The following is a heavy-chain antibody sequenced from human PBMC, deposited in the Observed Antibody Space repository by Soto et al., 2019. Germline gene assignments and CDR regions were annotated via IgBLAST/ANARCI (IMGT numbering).Heavy chain of an antibody. CDR1: GFSLSTSGVG. V-gene: IGHV2-5*02. CDR3: AHKATAKLTARVFDY. CDR2: IYWDDDN. D-gene: IGHD2-21*02. Sequence: QITLKESGPTLVNPTQTLTLTCTFSGFSLSTSGVGVGWIRQPPGKALEWLAVIYWDDDNRYSPSLRSRLTFTKDTSKNQVVLTMANMDPEDTATYYCAHKATAKLTARVFDYWGQGLLVTVSS. J-gene: IGHJ4*02.